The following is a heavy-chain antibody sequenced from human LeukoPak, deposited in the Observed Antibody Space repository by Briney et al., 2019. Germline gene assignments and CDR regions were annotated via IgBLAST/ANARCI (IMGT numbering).Heavy chain of an antibody. V-gene: IGHV3-30*18. CDR3: AKDRGGTYYNYYYGMDV. D-gene: IGHD1-26*01. J-gene: IGHJ6*02. CDR1: GFTFSSYG. CDR2: TSYDGNNK. Sequence: GRSLRLSCSASGFTFSSYGMHWVRQAPGKGLEGVAVTSYDGNNKYYAVSVKGRFAISRDNSKNSLYLQMNSLRTEDTAVYYCAKDRGGTYYNYYYGMDVWGQGTTVTVSS.